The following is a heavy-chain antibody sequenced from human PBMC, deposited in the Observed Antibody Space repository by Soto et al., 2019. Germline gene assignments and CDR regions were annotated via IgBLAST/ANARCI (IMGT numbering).Heavy chain of an antibody. Sequence: PGGSLRLSCSASGFTFSSYAMHWVRQAPGKGLEYVSAISSNGGSTYYADSVKGRFTISRDNSKNTLYLQMSSLGAEDTAVYYCVNGGSSGYHSSFLDYWGQGTLVTVSS. J-gene: IGHJ4*02. CDR3: VNGGSSGYHSSFLDY. D-gene: IGHD5-12*01. CDR1: GFTFSSYA. CDR2: ISSNGGST. V-gene: IGHV3-64D*08.